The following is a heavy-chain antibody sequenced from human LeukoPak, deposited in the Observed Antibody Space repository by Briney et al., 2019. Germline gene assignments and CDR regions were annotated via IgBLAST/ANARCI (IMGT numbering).Heavy chain of an antibody. D-gene: IGHD5-18*01. J-gene: IGHJ4*02. Sequence: GGSLRLSCAASGFTFSSYGMHWVRQAPGKGLEWVAVISYDGSNKYYADSVKGRFTISRDNSKNTLYLQMNSLRAEDTAVYYCARERVDTAMVSDYWGQGTLVTVSS. CDR3: ARERVDTAMVSDY. V-gene: IGHV3-30*03. CDR2: ISYDGSNK. CDR1: GFTFSSYG.